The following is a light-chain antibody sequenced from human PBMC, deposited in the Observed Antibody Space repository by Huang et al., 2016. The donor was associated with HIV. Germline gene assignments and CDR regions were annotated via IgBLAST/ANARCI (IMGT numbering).Light chain of an antibody. CDR2: GAS. J-gene: IGKJ2*01. CDR1: QSVSNNY. Sequence: EIVLTQSPGTLSLSPGERGTLSCTASQSVSNNYLAWYQQRPGQAPRLLIFGASNRATCIPDRFSGSGSGTDFTITISRLESEDFTVYYCQQYGSSPRTFGQGTKLEIK. V-gene: IGKV3-20*01. CDR3: QQYGSSPRT.